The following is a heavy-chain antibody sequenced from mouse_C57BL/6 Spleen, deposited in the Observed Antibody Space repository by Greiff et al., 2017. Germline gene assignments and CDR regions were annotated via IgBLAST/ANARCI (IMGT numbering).Heavy chain of an antibody. Sequence: EVQLQQSGAELVRPGASVKLSCTASGFNIKDYYMHWVKQRPEQGLEWIGRIDPEDGDTEYAPKFQGKATRTADTSSNTAYLQLRSLTSEDTAVYYCTSTIVTIGDDWGQGTSVTVSS. CDR3: TSTIVTIGDD. D-gene: IGHD2-5*01. V-gene: IGHV14-1*01. CDR2: IDPEDGDT. J-gene: IGHJ4*01. CDR1: GFNIKDYY.